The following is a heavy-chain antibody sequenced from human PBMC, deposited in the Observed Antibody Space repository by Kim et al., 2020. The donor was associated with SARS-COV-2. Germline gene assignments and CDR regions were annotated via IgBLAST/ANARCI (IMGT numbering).Heavy chain of an antibody. V-gene: IGHV4-34*01. D-gene: IGHD3-10*01. Sequence: SETLSLTCAVYGGSFSGYYWSWIRQPPGKGLEWIGEINHSGSTNYNPSLKSRVTISVDTSKNQFSLKLSSVTAADTAVYYCARRGGGSGSYSRVIDYWGQGTLVTVSS. CDR1: GGSFSGYY. J-gene: IGHJ4*02. CDR3: ARRGGGSGSYSRVIDY. CDR2: INHSGST.